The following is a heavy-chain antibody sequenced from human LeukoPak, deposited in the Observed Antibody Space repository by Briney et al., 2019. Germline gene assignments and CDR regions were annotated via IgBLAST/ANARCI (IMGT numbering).Heavy chain of an antibody. CDR1: GGSISSGGYY. CDR3: ARAYTSSCRWFDP. D-gene: IGHD6-13*01. Sequence: PSETLSLTCTVSGGSISSGGYYWSWIRQHPGKGLEWIGYIYYSGSTYYNPSLKSRVTISVDTSKNQFSLKLSSVTAAYTAVYYCARAYTSSCRWFDPWGQGTLVTVSS. V-gene: IGHV4-31*03. CDR2: IYYSGST. J-gene: IGHJ5*02.